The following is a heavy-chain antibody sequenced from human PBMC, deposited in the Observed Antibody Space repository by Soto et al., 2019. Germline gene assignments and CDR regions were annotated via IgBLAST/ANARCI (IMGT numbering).Heavy chain of an antibody. CDR3: ATRGRVTIGSSHFYGTDV. J-gene: IGHJ6*02. D-gene: IGHD3-10*01. CDR2: ISGGTT. CDR1: GSTFSSDV. Sequence: EVQLLESGGGLVQPGGSLRLSCVASGSTFSSDVMSWVRQAPGKGLEWVSGISGGTTYYADSVKGRFTISRDNFKNTLLLQMNSLRAEDTALYQWATRGRVTIGSSHFYGTDVWGQGTTVTVSS. V-gene: IGHV3-23*01.